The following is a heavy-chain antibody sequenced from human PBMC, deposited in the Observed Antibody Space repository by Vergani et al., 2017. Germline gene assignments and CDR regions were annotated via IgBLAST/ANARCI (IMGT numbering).Heavy chain of an antibody. CDR3: ARHSTVEWLVKLGWIDP. J-gene: IGHJ5*02. D-gene: IGHD6-19*01. CDR1: GASIRSSNYY. Sequence: QLQLQESCPGLVKPSATLSLTCSVSGASIRSSNYYWGWIRQPPGKGLEWIASIYYSGSTYYNPSLKSRVTISVDTSKNPFSLKLSSVTAADTDVYFCARHSTVEWLVKLGWIDPGGQGILVTVSS. CDR2: IYYSGST. V-gene: IGHV4-39*01.